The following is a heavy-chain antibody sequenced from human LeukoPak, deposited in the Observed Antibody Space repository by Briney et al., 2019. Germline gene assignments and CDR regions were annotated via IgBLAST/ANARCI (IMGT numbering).Heavy chain of an antibody. Sequence: GASVKVSCKASGYTFTSYGISWVRQAPGQGLEWMGWISAYNGNTNYAQKLQGRVTMTTDTSTSTAYMELRSLRSDDTAVYYCARLGYVVPAAMPYYCYYGMDVWGQGTTVTVSS. D-gene: IGHD2-2*01. CDR3: ARLGYVVPAAMPYYCYYGMDV. CDR1: GYTFTSYG. J-gene: IGHJ6*02. CDR2: ISAYNGNT. V-gene: IGHV1-18*01.